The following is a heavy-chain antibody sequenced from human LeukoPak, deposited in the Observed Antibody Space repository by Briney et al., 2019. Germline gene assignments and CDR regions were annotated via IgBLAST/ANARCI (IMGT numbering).Heavy chain of an antibody. CDR1: GFSLSDYE. V-gene: IGHV3-30*04. D-gene: IGHD3-9*01. J-gene: IGHJ4*02. CDR2: ISYDGSEK. CDR3: ARMPTSFYDILTGYFDY. Sequence: GGSLRLSCAASGFSLSDYEIHWVRQAPGKGLEWVAVISYDGSEKYFADSVKGRFTISRENSKNTLSLEMSSLRPEDTAVYYCARMPTSFYDILTGYFDYWGQGTLVTVSS.